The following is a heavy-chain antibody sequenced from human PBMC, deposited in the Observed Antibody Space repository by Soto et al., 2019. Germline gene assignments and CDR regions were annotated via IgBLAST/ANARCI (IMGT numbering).Heavy chain of an antibody. CDR2: ISGSGGST. CDR1: GFTFSSYA. V-gene: IGHV3-23*01. J-gene: IGHJ4*02. CDR3: AKGDCYRDGGMDY. Sequence: DVQLLESGGGLVQPGGSLRLSCAASGFTFSSYAMSWVRQAPGKGLEWVSAISGSGGSTYYADSVKGRFTISRDNSKNTLDMQMNSLRGEDRAIYYCAKGDCYRDGGMDYGRQGTQVMVSS. D-gene: IGHD2-21*01.